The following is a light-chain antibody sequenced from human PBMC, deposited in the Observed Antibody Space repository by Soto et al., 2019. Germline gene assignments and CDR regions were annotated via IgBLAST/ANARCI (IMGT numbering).Light chain of an antibody. CDR2: KAS. V-gene: IGKV1-5*03. CDR3: QQSSSAPLT. J-gene: IGKJ3*01. Sequence: QRPLSPSTLSASVGDRVTITCRASQSISSWWAWYQQKPGKAPKLLIYKASSLESGVPSRFSGSGSGTEFTLTISSLQPEDSAVYYCQQSSSAPLTFGPGTKVD. CDR1: QSISSW.